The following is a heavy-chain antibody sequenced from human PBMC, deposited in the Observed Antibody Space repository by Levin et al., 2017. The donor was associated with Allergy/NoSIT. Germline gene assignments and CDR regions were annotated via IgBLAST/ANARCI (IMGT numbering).Heavy chain of an antibody. CDR1: GYTITSYG. D-gene: IGHD3-10*01. J-gene: IGHJ4*02. V-gene: IGHV1-18*01. CDR2: ISANKGNT. CDR3: ARDLRYGFGELFPLFEDY. Sequence: ASVKVSCKASGYTITSYGITWVRQAPGQGLEWMGWISANKGNTNYAQKVQGRVTMTTDTSTSTAYMELRSLRSDDTAVYYCARDLRYGFGELFPLFEDYWGQGTLVTVSS.